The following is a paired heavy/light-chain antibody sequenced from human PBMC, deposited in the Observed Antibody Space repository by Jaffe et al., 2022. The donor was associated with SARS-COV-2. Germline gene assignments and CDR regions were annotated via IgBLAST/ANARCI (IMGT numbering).Light chain of an antibody. CDR2: EVN. CDR1: SSDVGGYNY. Sequence: QSALTQPPSASGSPGQSVTISCTGTSSDVGGYNYVSWYQHHPDKAPKLMIYEVNKRPSGVPDRFSGSKSGNTASLTVSGLLAEDEADYYCTSYAGSNNYVVFGGGTRLTVV. V-gene: IGLV2-8*01. J-gene: IGLJ2*01. CDR3: TSYAGSNNYVV.
Heavy chain of an antibody. CDR3: ARDLYCTATNCPRGY. CDR2: MNPVSGNT. Sequence: QVQLVQSGAEVKKPGASVKVSCEASGYIFNTYDINWVRQAPGQGLEWMGWMNPVSGNTGYAQKFQGRITLTRDTFTGTAYMELSSLRSEDTAVYYCARDLYCTATNCPRGYWGQGTLVTVSS. V-gene: IGHV1-8*01. D-gene: IGHD2-8*02. J-gene: IGHJ4*02. CDR1: GYIFNTYD.